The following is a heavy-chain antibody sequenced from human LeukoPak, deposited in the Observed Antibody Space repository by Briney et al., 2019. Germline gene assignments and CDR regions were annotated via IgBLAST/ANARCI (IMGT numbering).Heavy chain of an antibody. J-gene: IGHJ6*03. CDR1: GYSFTSYW. D-gene: IGHD3-10*01. V-gene: IGHV5-51*01. Sequence: GESLKISCKGSGYSFTSYWIGWVRQMPGKGLEWMGIIYPGDSDTGYSPSFQGQVTISADKSISTAYLQWSSLKASDTAMYYCARCITMVRGVIGDYYYYYMDVWGKGTTVTVSS. CDR3: ARCITMVRGVIGDYYYYYMDV. CDR2: IYPGDSDT.